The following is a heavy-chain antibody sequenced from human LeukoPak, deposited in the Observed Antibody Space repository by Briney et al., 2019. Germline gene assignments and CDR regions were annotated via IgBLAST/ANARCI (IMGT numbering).Heavy chain of an antibody. J-gene: IGHJ4*02. V-gene: IGHV4-39*01. CDR1: GDSINSGGYY. Sequence: SETLSLTCTVSGDSINSGGYYWSWIRQHPGKGLEWIGYIYHSGSTYYNPSLKSRVTISVDTSKNQFSLKLNSVTATDTAVYYCARHYGPWGQGTLVTVSS. CDR3: ARHYGP. CDR2: IYHSGST. D-gene: IGHD3-10*01.